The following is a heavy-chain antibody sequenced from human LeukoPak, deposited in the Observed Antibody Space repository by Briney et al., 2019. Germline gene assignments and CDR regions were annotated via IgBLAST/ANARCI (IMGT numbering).Heavy chain of an antibody. J-gene: IGHJ4*02. D-gene: IGHD3-10*01. Sequence: ASVKVSCKSSGDTLANEYMHWVRQAPGQGLEWVGLINLGTGGPAFAQNFQGRVTLTRDTSTGTVYMELSSLRSDDTAVYFCARDLPIGFGSRAYWGQGTLVTVSS. CDR3: ARDLPIGFGSRAY. CDR1: GDTLANEY. CDR2: INLGTGGP. V-gene: IGHV1-46*01.